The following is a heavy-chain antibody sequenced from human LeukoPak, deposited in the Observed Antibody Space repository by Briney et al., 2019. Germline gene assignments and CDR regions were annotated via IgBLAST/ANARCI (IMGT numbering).Heavy chain of an antibody. CDR1: GYTFTGYY. Sequence: GASVKVSCKASGYTFTGYYMHWVRQAPGQGLEWMGWINPNSGGTNYAQKFQGRVTMTRDTSISTAYMELSRLRSDDTAVYYCARVKWAVYQLLDYWGQGPLDTVSS. CDR3: ARVKWAVYQLLDY. D-gene: IGHD2-2*01. V-gene: IGHV1-2*02. J-gene: IGHJ4*02. CDR2: INPNSGGT.